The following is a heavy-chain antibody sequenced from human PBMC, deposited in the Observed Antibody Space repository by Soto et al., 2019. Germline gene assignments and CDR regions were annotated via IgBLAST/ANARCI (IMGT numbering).Heavy chain of an antibody. J-gene: IGHJ5*02. V-gene: IGHV4-61*01. CDR1: CGSLIGGSYC. CDR2: IYDSGAT. CDR3: ARDWGPYWFDP. D-gene: IGHD3-16*01. Sequence: SATLSLTCTVSCGSLIGGSYCWNWIRQPPGKQMEWIVYIYDSGATKYNPSLKSRVTISQDTSKNQFSLKMNSVTPSDTAVYYCARDWGPYWFDPWGQGILVTVSS.